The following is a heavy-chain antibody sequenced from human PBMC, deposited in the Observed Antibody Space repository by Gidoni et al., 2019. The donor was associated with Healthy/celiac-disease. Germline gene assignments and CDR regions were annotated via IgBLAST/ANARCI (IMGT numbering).Heavy chain of an antibody. J-gene: IGHJ5*02. CDR1: GYSFTSYY. Sequence: QVQLVQSGAAVKKPGASVKVSCKASGYSFTSYYLHWVRQAPGQGLEWMGIINPSVGSTSSAQKSQGRVTMTRDTAPSTVYMELSSLRSEDTAVYYCARWGSSGRIRSLRQGWFDPWGQGTLVTVSS. D-gene: IGHD3-16*01. CDR2: INPSVGST. CDR3: ARWGSSGRIRSLRQGWFDP. V-gene: IGHV1-46*01.